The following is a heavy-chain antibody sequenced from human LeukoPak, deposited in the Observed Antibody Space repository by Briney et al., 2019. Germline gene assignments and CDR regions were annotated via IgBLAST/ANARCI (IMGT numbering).Heavy chain of an antibody. CDR1: GFTVSSNY. D-gene: IGHD3-3*01. CDR3: ARDPITIFGVVSRSYYYYGMDV. J-gene: IGHJ6*02. Sequence: GGSLRLSCAASGFTVSSNYMSWVRQAPGKGLEWVSVIYSGGSTYYADSVKGRFTISRDNSKNTLYLQINSLRAEDTAVYYCARDPITIFGVVSRSYYYYGMDVWGQGTMVTVSS. CDR2: IYSGGST. V-gene: IGHV3-66*01.